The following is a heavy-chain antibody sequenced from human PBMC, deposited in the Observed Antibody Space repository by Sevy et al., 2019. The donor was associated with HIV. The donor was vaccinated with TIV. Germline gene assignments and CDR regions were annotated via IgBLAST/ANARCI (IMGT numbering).Heavy chain of an antibody. V-gene: IGHV3-23*01. CDR2: LSFGCGEI. D-gene: IGHD2-8*01. J-gene: IGHJ4*02. CDR1: GFTFSKYS. Sequence: SGCLRLSCAASGFTFSKYSMSWVRQPPGKGLEWVSTLSFGCGEINYADSVKGRFTISRHNSKSSVYLQMNNLRPEDTAVYYCAREGCTKPHDYWGQGTLVTVSS. CDR3: AREGCTKPHDY.